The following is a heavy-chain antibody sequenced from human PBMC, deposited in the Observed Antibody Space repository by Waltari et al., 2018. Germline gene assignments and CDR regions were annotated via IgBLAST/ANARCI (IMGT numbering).Heavy chain of an antibody. CDR3: ARVVSSGWPDFDY. J-gene: IGHJ4*02. D-gene: IGHD6-19*01. V-gene: IGHV3-53*01. Sequence: EVQLVESGGGLIQPGGSMRLSCAASGFTVSSNYMRWVRQALGKGRDVGLVIYSGGRTYDADSVKGRFTISRDNSKNTLYLQMNSLRAEDTAVYYCARVVSSGWPDFDYWGQGTLVTVSS. CDR2: IYSGGRT. CDR1: GFTVSSNY.